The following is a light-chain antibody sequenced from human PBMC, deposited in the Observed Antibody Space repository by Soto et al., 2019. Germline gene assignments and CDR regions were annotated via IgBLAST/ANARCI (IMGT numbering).Light chain of an antibody. CDR1: TSDIGTYSY. CDR2: EVS. V-gene: IGLV2-14*01. Sequence: SALTQPASVSGSPGQSITISCTGTTSDIGTYSYVSWYQQHAGKAPKLIIYEVSHRPSGVSNRFYGSKSSSTSSLTISGLQAEDEAHYYCCSSTGISNVLFG. CDR3: CSSTGISNVL. J-gene: IGLJ2*01.